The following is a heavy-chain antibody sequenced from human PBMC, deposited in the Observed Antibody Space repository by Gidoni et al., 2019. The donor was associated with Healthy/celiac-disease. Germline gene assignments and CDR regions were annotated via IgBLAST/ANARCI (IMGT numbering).Heavy chain of an antibody. D-gene: IGHD2-15*01. J-gene: IGHJ3*02. CDR2: ISSSSSYI. CDR1: GFTFSSYS. CDR3: ARAGGMDAFDI. V-gene: IGHV3-21*01. Sequence: EVQLVESGGGLVKTGGSLRLSWAAAGFTFSSYSMNWVRQAPGKGLEWFSSISSSSSYIYYADSVKGRFTISRDNAKNSLYLQMNSLRAEDTAVYYCARAGGMDAFDIWGQGTMVTVSS.